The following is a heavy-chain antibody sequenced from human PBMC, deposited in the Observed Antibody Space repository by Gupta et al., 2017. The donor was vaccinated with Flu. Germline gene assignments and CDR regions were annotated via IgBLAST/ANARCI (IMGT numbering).Heavy chain of an antibody. CDR1: GFPFRDHL. D-gene: IGHD2-21*02. Sequence: QVPLVDAGGGLVKPGGSLGPSCSAFGFPFRDHLMPLVRQAPGKALECISFISSSGIAIYYADSVKGRFTISRDNAKNSLFLQMNSLTAEDTAVYFCARTSGYCGGDCRSLFDVWGQGSLVNVSS. CDR3: ARTSGYCGGDCRSLFDV. CDR2: ISSSGIAI. J-gene: IGHJ4*02. V-gene: IGHV3-11*01.